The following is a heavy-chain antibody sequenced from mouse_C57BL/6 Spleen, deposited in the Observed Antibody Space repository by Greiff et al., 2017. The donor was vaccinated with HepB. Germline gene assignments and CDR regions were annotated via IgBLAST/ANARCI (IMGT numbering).Heavy chain of an antibody. CDR1: GYTFTSYT. CDR3: ARSDMITTPY. CDR2: INPSSGYT. Sequence: QVQLKESGAELARPGASVKMSCKASGYTFTSYTMHWVKQRPGQGLEWIGYINPSSGYTKYNQKFKDKATLTADKSSSTAYMQLSSLTSEDSAVYYCARSDMITTPYWGQGTLVTVSA. J-gene: IGHJ3*01. D-gene: IGHD2-4*01. V-gene: IGHV1-4*01.